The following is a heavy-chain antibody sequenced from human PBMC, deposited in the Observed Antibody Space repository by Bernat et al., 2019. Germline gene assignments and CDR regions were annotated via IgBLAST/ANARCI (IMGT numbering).Heavy chain of an antibody. D-gene: IGHD1-20*01. Sequence: EVQLVETGGGLIQPGGSLRLSCAASGFIVSSNYMSWVRQAPGKGLEWVSVIYSGGSTYYADSVKGRFTISRDKSKNTLYLRMNSLRAEDTAVYYCAGSNWNDQTVPWGQGTLVTVSS. CDR2: IYSGGST. CDR1: GFIVSSNY. CDR3: AGSNWNDQTVP. J-gene: IGHJ5*02. V-gene: IGHV3-53*02.